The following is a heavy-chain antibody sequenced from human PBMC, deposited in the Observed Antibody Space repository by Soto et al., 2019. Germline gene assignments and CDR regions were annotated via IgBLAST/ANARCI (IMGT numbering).Heavy chain of an antibody. CDR3: TREQGGSYDSWFDP. V-gene: IGHV3-21*06. J-gene: IGHJ5*02. CDR1: TFNSYS. D-gene: IGHD1-26*01. Sequence: EVQLVESGGGLVKPGGSLRLSCSFTFNSYSLNWVRQAPGKGLEWVSSISSGSAYLKYADSVKGRFTISRANANSFLYVQMSSLRVDDTALYYCTREQGGSYDSWFDPWGQGTLVTFSS. CDR2: ISSGSAYL.